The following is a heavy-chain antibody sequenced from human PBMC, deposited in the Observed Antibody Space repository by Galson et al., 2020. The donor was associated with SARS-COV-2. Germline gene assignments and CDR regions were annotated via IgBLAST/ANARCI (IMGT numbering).Heavy chain of an antibody. Sequence: SETLSLTCTVSGGSISSYYWSWIRQPPGKGLEWIGYIYYSGSTNYNPSLKSRVTISVDTSKNQFSLKLSSVTAADTAVYYCARGALRSEGYFDWLSVPGAFDIWGQGTMVTVSS. CDR2: IYYSGST. CDR3: ARGALRSEGYFDWLSVPGAFDI. CDR1: GGSISSYY. J-gene: IGHJ3*02. V-gene: IGHV4-59*01. D-gene: IGHD3-9*01.